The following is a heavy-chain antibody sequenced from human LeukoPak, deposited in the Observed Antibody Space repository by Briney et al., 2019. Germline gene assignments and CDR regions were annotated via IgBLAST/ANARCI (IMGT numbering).Heavy chain of an antibody. D-gene: IGHD5-12*01. CDR2: INWNSVSI. CDR1: GFTLDDYV. V-gene: IGHV3-9*01. Sequence: PGGSLRLSCAASGFTLDDYVMHWVRQAPGKGLEWVSGINWNSVSIGYADSVKGRFTISRDNAKNSLYLQMNSLRAEDTAVYYCARDRGIVATISYGMDVWGQGTTVTVSS. CDR3: ARDRGIVATISYGMDV. J-gene: IGHJ6*02.